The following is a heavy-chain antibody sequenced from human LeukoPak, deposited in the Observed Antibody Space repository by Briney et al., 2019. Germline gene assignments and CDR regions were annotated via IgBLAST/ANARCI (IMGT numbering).Heavy chain of an antibody. J-gene: IGHJ4*02. Sequence: ASVKVSCKASGYTFTGYYMHWVRQAPGQGLEWMGWINPNSGGTNYAQKFQGRVTMTRDTSISTAYMELSRLRSDDTAVYYCTRGLIAVADPIDYWGQGTLVTVSS. V-gene: IGHV1-2*02. CDR3: TRGLIAVADPIDY. CDR2: INPNSGGT. CDR1: GYTFTGYY. D-gene: IGHD6-19*01.